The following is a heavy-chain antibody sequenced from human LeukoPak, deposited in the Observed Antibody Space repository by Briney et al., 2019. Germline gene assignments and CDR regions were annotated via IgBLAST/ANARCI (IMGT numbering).Heavy chain of an antibody. J-gene: IGHJ4*02. Sequence: PSQTLSLTCTVSGGSISSGGYYWSWIRQHPGKGLESIGYIYYSGSTYYNPSLKSRVTISVDTSKNQFSLKLSSVTAADTAVYYCARAIFNYYDSSGTIFDYWGQGTLVTVSS. V-gene: IGHV4-31*03. CDR3: ARAIFNYYDSSGTIFDY. CDR1: GGSISSGGYY. CDR2: IYYSGST. D-gene: IGHD3-22*01.